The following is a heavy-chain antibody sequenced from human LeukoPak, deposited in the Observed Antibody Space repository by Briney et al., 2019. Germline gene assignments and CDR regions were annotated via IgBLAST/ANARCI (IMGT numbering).Heavy chain of an antibody. CDR2: INHSGST. Sequence: TSETLSLTCAVYGGSLSGNYWRWIRQPPGKGLEWIGEINHSGSTNYNPSLRSRVNISVDMSKEQFSLNLRSVTAADTAVCYCVGESDDYSYMDVWGEGTTVTVSS. D-gene: IGHD3-16*01. CDR3: VGESDDYSYMDV. CDR1: GGSLSGNY. V-gene: IGHV4-34*01. J-gene: IGHJ6*03.